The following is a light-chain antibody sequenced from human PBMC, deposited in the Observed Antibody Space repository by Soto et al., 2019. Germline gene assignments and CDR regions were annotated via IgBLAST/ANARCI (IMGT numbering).Light chain of an antibody. CDR3: SSYTTISTVV. CDR2: DVS. J-gene: IGLJ2*01. V-gene: IGLV2-14*03. Sequence: QSALTQPASVSGSPGQSITISCTGTSSDIGGYNYVSWYQQHPGKAPQLMIYDVSNRPSGLSNRFSGSKSGITASLTISGLQAEDAADYYCSSYTTISTVVFGGGTKVTVL. CDR1: SSDIGGYNY.